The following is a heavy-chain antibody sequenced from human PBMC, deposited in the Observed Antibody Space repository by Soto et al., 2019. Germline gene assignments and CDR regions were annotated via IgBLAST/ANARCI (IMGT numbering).Heavy chain of an antibody. J-gene: IGHJ6*02. CDR1: GFTFSSYS. D-gene: IGHD3-16*02. V-gene: IGHV3-48*02. Sequence: EVQLVESGGGLVQPGGSLRLSCAASGFTFSSYSMNWVRQAPGKGLEWVSYISSSSSSTIYYADSVKGRFTISRDNAKNSLYLPMNSLRDEDTAVYYCARDPYYDYVWGSYRSHYYGMDVWGQGTTVTVSS. CDR2: ISSSSSSTI. CDR3: ARDPYYDYVWGSYRSHYYGMDV.